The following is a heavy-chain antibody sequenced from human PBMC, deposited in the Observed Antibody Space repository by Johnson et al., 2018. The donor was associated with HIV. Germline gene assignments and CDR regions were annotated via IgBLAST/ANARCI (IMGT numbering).Heavy chain of an antibody. Sequence: VQLVESGGGVVRPGGSLRLSCAASGFTFEDYGMTWVRQGPGKGLEWVSGINWNGGSTGYADSVKGRFTISRDNAKNSLYLQMNSLRAEDTALYYCARDRSSHWGDAFDIWGQGTMVTVSS. D-gene: IGHD7-27*01. CDR1: GFTFEDYG. CDR2: INWNGGST. J-gene: IGHJ3*02. V-gene: IGHV3-20*04. CDR3: ARDRSSHWGDAFDI.